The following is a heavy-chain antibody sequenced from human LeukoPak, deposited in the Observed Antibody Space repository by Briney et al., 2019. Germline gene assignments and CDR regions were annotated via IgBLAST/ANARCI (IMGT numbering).Heavy chain of an antibody. Sequence: ASVKVSCKASGYTFTGYYMHWVRQAPGQGLEWMGWINPNSGGTNYAQKFQGRVTMTRDTSISTAYMELSRLRSDDTAVYYCARAGSWHDYYFDYCGQGTLVTVSS. V-gene: IGHV1-2*02. D-gene: IGHD6-13*01. CDR2: INPNSGGT. J-gene: IGHJ4*02. CDR3: ARAGSWHDYYFDY. CDR1: GYTFTGYY.